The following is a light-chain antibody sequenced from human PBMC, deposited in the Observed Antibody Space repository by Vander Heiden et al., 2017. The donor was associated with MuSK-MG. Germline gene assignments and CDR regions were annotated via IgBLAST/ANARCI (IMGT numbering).Light chain of an antibody. CDR1: QSISSY. V-gene: IGKV1-39*01. CDR2: AAS. Sequence: DIQMTQSPSSLSASVGDRVTITCRASQSISSYLNWYQQKPGKAPKLLIYAASSLQSGVPLRFSGSGSGTDFTLTISRLQPEDFATYYWQQSYSTITFGQGTRLEIK. CDR3: QQSYSTIT. J-gene: IGKJ5*01.